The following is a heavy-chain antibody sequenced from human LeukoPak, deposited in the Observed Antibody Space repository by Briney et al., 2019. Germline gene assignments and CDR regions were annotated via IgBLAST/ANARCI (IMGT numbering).Heavy chain of an antibody. CDR2: IYYSGST. V-gene: IGHV4-31*03. CDR1: GGSISSGGYY. D-gene: IGHD3-22*01. J-gene: IGHJ4*02. CDR3: ASEYDSSGSFDY. Sequence: SQTLSLTCTVSGGSISSGGYYWSWIRQHPGKGLEWIGCIYYSGSTYYNPSLKSRVTISVDTSKNQFSLKLSSVTAADTAVYYCASEYDSSGSFDYWGQGALVTVSS.